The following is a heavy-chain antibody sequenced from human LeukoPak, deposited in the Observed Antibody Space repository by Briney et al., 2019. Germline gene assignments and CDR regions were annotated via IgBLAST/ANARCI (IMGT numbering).Heavy chain of an antibody. D-gene: IGHD2-2*01. CDR1: GLTFSHYG. CDR2: ISGSSFTI. CDR3: VSFYETY. Sequence: PGGSLRLSCAASGLTFSHYGMHWVRQAPGKGLEWVSYISGSSFTIYYADSVKGRFTISRDNAKNSLYLQMNSLRDEDTAVYYCVSFYETYWGRGTLVTVSS. J-gene: IGHJ4*02. V-gene: IGHV3-48*02.